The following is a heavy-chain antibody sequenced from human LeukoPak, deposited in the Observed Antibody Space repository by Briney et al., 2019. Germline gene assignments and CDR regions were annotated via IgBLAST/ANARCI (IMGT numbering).Heavy chain of an antibody. CDR1: GYTFTGYY. V-gene: IGHV1-2*02. Sequence: ASVKVSCKASGYTFTGYYIHWVRQAPGQGLEWMGWINPHSGGTNYAQKFQGGVTMTRDTSISTAYMGLSSLRSDDTAVYYCARTGSSSGLYYFDYWGQGTLVTVSS. J-gene: IGHJ4*02. CDR3: ARTGSSSGLYYFDY. CDR2: INPHSGGT. D-gene: IGHD6-19*01.